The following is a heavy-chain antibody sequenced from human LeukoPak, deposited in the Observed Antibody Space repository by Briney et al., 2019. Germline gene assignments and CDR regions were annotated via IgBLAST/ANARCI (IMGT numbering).Heavy chain of an antibody. CDR1: GFSFSDYA. Sequence: HPGGSLRLSCAASGFSFSDYAMHWVRQAPGKGLEWVAVISADGRDKYYIDSVRGRFAISRDNSKTTVFLQMNSLEVEDTAVYYCATPLTSKWSSSWYSGHFDYWGQGALVTVPS. V-gene: IGHV3-30*09. J-gene: IGHJ4*02. CDR3: ATPLTSKWSSSWYSGHFDY. CDR2: ISADGRDK. D-gene: IGHD6-13*01.